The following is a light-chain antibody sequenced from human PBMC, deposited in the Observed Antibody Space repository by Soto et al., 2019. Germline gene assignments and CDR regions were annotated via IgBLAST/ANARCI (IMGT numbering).Light chain of an antibody. CDR3: QQHANWPLT. Sequence: EIVLTQSPGTLSLSPVERATLSCRPSQSVSSNYLAWYQQKPGQAPRLLIYGASSRATGIPDTFSGSGSGTDFTLTISILQPEDFAVYYCQQHANWPLTFGGGTKVDIK. CDR1: QSVSSNY. V-gene: IGKV3-20*01. CDR2: GAS. J-gene: IGKJ4*01.